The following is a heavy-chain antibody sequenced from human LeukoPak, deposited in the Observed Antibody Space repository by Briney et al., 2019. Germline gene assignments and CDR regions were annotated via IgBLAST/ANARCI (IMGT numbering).Heavy chain of an antibody. CDR1: GGSISSGDYY. J-gene: IGHJ4*02. V-gene: IGHV4-30-4*08. CDR3: ASRHYYDSSGYYYGLDY. D-gene: IGHD3-22*01. CDR2: IYYSGST. Sequence: SQTLSLTCTVSGGSISSGDYYWSWIRQPPGKGLEWIGYIYYSGSTYYNPSLKSRVTISVDTFKNQFSLKLSSVTAADTAVYYCASRHYYDSSGYYYGLDYWGQGTLVTVSS.